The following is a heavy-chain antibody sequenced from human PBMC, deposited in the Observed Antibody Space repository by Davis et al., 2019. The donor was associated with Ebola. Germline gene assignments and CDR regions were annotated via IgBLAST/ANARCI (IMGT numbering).Heavy chain of an antibody. Sequence: GESLKIPCAASGFTFSSYGMHWVRQAPGKGLEWVANIKQDGSEKYYVDSVKGRFTISRDNAKNSLYLQMNSLRAEETAVYYCARDRGGSYYVYYYYGMDVWGQGTTVTVSS. CDR2: IKQDGSEK. J-gene: IGHJ6*02. CDR3: ARDRGGSYYVYYYYGMDV. V-gene: IGHV3-7*01. D-gene: IGHD1-26*01. CDR1: GFTFSSYG.